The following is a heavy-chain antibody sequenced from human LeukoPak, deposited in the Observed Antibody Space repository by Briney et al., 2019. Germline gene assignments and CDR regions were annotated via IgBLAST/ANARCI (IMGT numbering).Heavy chain of an antibody. Sequence: GGSLRLSCAASGFTFKNAWMSWVRQAPGMGLEWVGRIKSKGDGETTDYAAPVKGRFTISRDDSKNTLYLQMNSLKTEDTAVYYCTTRGGSFSIFDYWGQGTLVTVSS. J-gene: IGHJ4*02. CDR2: IKSKGDGETT. CDR1: GFTFKNAW. V-gene: IGHV3-15*01. D-gene: IGHD1-26*01. CDR3: TTRGGSFSIFDY.